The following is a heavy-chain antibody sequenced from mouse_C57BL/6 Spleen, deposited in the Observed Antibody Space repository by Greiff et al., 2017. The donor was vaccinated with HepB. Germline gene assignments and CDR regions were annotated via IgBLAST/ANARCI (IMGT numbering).Heavy chain of an antibody. J-gene: IGHJ3*01. Sequence: EVKVEESGGGLVQPGGSMKLSCVASGFTFSNYWMNWVRQSPEKGLEWVAQIRLKSDNYATHYAESVKGRFTISRDDSKSSVYLQMNNLRAEDTGIYYCTPIYYGNYVPFAYWGQGTLVTVSA. V-gene: IGHV6-3*01. CDR2: IRLKSDNYAT. D-gene: IGHD2-1*01. CDR3: TPIYYGNYVPFAY. CDR1: GFTFSNYW.